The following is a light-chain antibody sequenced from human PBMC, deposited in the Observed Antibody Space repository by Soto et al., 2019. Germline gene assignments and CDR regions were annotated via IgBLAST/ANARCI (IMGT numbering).Light chain of an antibody. Sequence: DIVMTQSPDSLAVYLGERATIHCKSSQSVLYNSNKRNYLAWYQQKAGQPPKLLIYWASTRESGVPDRFSGSGSGTEFTLTISSLQPDDFATYYCQQYNSYSGTFGQGTRLEI. CDR2: WAS. CDR3: QQYNSYSGT. J-gene: IGKJ5*01. CDR1: QSVLYNSNKRNY. V-gene: IGKV4-1*01.